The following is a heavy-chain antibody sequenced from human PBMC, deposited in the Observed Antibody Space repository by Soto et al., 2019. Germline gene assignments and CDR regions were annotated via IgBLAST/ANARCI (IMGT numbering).Heavy chain of an antibody. CDR2: IDPSDSYT. V-gene: IGHV5-10-1*01. CDR3: ARPNWGAPYYGMDV. CDR1: GYSFTSYW. J-gene: IGHJ6*02. Sequence: PGESLKISCKGSGYSFTSYWISWVRQMPGKCLEWMGRIDPSDSYTNYSPSFQGHVTISADKSISTAYLQWSSLKASDTAMYYCARPNWGAPYYGMDVWGQGXTVTVSS. D-gene: IGHD7-27*01.